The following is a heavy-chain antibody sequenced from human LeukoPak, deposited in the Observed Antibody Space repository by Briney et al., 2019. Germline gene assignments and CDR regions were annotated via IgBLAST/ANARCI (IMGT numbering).Heavy chain of an antibody. Sequence: GGSLRLSCAASGFTLSSYEMNWVRQAPGKGLEWVSYISSSGNTIYYADSVKGRFTISRDNAKKSLYLQMNSLRAEDTAVYYCARDYYDSSGLDYWGQGTLVTVSS. D-gene: IGHD3-22*01. CDR2: ISSSGNTI. CDR3: ARDYYDSSGLDY. V-gene: IGHV3-48*03. CDR1: GFTLSSYE. J-gene: IGHJ4*02.